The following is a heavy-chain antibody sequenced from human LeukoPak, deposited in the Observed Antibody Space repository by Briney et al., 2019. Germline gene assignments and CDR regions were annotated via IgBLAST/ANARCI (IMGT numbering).Heavy chain of an antibody. J-gene: IGHJ3*02. CDR3: GRQAGSYSHDAFDI. V-gene: IGHV5-51*01. CDR2: IYPGDSDT. D-gene: IGHD1-26*01. CDR1: GYSFTSYW. Sequence: GESLKISCKGSGYSFTSYWIGWVRQMPGKGLGWMGIIYPGDSDTRYSPSFQGQATISADKSISTAYLQWSSLKASDTAMYYCGRQAGSYSHDAFDIWAQGTMVTVSS.